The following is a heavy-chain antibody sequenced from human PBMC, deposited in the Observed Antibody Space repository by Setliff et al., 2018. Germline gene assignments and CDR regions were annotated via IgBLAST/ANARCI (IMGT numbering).Heavy chain of an antibody. CDR2: IYTSWST. V-gene: IGHV4-61*09. J-gene: IGHJ4*02. Sequence: SETLSLTCTVSGGSVGSDYNYWSWIRQPAGKELEWIGQIYTSWSTNYNPSLRSRVTISVDTSANTAYMELTSLISEDTAVYYCARPKDYDDCLDSWGQGTLVTVSS. CDR3: ARPKDYDDCLDS. D-gene: IGHD3-22*01. CDR1: GGSVGSDYNY.